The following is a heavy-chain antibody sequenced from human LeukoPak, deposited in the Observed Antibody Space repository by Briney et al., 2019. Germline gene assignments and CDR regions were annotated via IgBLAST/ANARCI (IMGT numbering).Heavy chain of an antibody. Sequence: GGSLRLSCAASGFTFSSYGMHWVRQAPGKGLEWVAVIWYDGSNKFYADSVKGRFTISRDNSKHTLYLQMNSLRAEDTAVYYCVREATTLDYWGQGTLVTVSS. J-gene: IGHJ4*02. CDR3: VREATTLDY. D-gene: IGHD1-26*01. CDR2: IWYDGSNK. V-gene: IGHV3-33*01. CDR1: GFTFSSYG.